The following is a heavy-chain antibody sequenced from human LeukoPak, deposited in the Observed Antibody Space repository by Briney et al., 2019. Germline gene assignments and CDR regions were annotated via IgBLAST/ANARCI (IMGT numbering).Heavy chain of an antibody. V-gene: IGHV4-30-2*01. CDR1: GGSISSGGYY. D-gene: IGHD3-3*01. CDR3: ASGALEDFWSLGPLDY. Sequence: LSETLSLTCTVSGGSISSGGYYWSWIRQPPGKGLEWIGYIYHSGSTYYNPSLKSRVTISVDRSKNQFSLKLSSVTAADTAVYYCASGALEDFWSLGPLDYWGQGTLVTVSS. J-gene: IGHJ4*02. CDR2: IYHSGST.